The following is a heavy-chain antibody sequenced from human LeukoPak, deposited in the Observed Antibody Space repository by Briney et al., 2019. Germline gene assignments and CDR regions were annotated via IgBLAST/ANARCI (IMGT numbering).Heavy chain of an antibody. J-gene: IGHJ3*02. CDR3: AKGHSSGWYGDAFDI. D-gene: IGHD6-19*01. CDR1: GFTFSSYA. CDR2: TTTSGSST. V-gene: IGHV3-23*01. Sequence: PGGSLRLSCAASGFTFSSYAMSWVRQAPGKGLEWVSTTTTSGSSTYYADSVKGRFTISRDNSKNTLHLQMNSLRADDTAVYYCAKGHSSGWYGDAFDIWAQGTMVTVSS.